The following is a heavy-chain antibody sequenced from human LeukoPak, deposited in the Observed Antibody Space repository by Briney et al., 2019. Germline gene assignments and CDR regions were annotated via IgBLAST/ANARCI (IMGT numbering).Heavy chain of an antibody. CDR2: IYYSGST. CDR3: ARQITRGSGWIMRGRYYFDY. D-gene: IGHD6-19*01. J-gene: IGHJ4*02. CDR1: GGSISSYY. V-gene: IGHV4-59*01. Sequence: KTSETLSLTCTVSGGSISSYYWSWLRQPPGKGLEWIGYIYYSGSTNYNPSLKSRVTISVDTSKNQFSLKLSSVTAADTAVYYCARQITRGSGWIMRGRYYFDYWGQGTLVTVSS.